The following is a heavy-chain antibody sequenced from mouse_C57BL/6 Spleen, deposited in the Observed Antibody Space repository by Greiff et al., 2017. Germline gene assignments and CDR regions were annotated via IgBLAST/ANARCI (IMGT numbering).Heavy chain of an antibody. CDR1: GYAFSSSW. V-gene: IGHV1-82*01. D-gene: IGHD1-1*01. J-gene: IGHJ4*01. CDR3: ARGTTAMDY. Sequence: VKLMESGPELVKPGASVKISCKASGYAFSSSWMNWVKQRPGKGLEWIGRIYPGDGDTNYNGTFKGKATLTADKSSSTAYMQLSSLTSEDSAVYFCARGTTAMDYWGQGTSVTVSS. CDR2: IYPGDGDT.